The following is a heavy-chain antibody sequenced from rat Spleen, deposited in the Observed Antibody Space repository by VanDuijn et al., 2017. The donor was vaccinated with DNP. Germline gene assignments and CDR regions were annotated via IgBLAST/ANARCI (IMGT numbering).Heavy chain of an antibody. D-gene: IGHD1-1*01. CDR2: ITNTGDST. CDR1: GFIFSNYW. Sequence: EVQLVESDGGLVQPGRSLKLSCVASGFIFSNYWMTWIRQAPGKGLEWVASITNTGDSTYYSDSVKGRFTISRDNAKSTLYLQMDSLRSGDTATYYCARRTISDYYNGGPFDYWGQGVMVTVSS. V-gene: IGHV5-31*01. J-gene: IGHJ2*01. CDR3: ARRTISDYYNGGPFDY.